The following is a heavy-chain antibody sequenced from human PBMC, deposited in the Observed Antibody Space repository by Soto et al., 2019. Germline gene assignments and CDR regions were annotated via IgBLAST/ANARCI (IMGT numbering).Heavy chain of an antibody. CDR2: TSYDGIDK. V-gene: IGHV3-30*19. J-gene: IGHJ1*01. Sequence: QVQLVESGGGVVQPGTSLRVSCVGSGFTFRSYVIHWVRQAPGKGMEWVALTSYDGIDKYYGDSVRGRFTISRDNSRNTVDLQMDSLRLEDTALYYCARWGTTGGLDVWGQGTLVSVSS. CDR1: GFTFRSYV. CDR3: ARWGTTGGLDV. D-gene: IGHD3-16*01.